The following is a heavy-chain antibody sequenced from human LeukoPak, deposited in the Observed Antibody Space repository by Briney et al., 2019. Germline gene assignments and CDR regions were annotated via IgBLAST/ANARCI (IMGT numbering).Heavy chain of an antibody. CDR3: ARVPRITMVRGVPNWFDP. Sequence: GGSLRLSCAASGFTFSSYGMHWVRQAPGKGLVWVAFIRYDGSNKYYADSVKGRFTISRDNSKSTLYLQMNSLRAEDTAVYYCARVPRITMVRGVPNWFDPWGQGTLVTVSS. CDR1: GFTFSSYG. D-gene: IGHD3-10*01. CDR2: IRYDGSNK. J-gene: IGHJ5*02. V-gene: IGHV3-30*02.